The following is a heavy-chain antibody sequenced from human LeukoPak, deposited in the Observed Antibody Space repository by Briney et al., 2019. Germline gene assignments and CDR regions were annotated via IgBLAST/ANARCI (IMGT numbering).Heavy chain of an antibody. J-gene: IGHJ4*02. CDR1: GFSFSNYG. CDR2: ITRGAQST. Sequence: PGGSLRLSCAASGFSFSNYGMSWVRQAPGEGLEWVSSITRGAQSTYYADSVKGRYTISRDNSKNTVYLQMNNLRAEDTAVYLCAKDLEASHSGWYFDHWGQGTLVTVSS. CDR3: AKDLEASHSGWYFDH. D-gene: IGHD6-19*01. V-gene: IGHV3-23*01.